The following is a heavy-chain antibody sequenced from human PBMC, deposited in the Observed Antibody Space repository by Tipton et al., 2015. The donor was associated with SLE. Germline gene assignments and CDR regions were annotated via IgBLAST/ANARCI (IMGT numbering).Heavy chain of an antibody. CDR1: GFTLNNDW. D-gene: IGHD3-3*01. V-gene: IGHV3-74*01. J-gene: IGHJ1*01. CDR2: INPDGRTI. Sequence: SLRLSCAASGFTLNNDWMHWVRQAPGKGLVWVSRINPDGRTITYADPVKGRFTISRDSSENTLYLQLNSLRPEDTAVYYCTRESGFHEYFEYWGQGTLVSVSS. CDR3: TRESGFHEYFEY.